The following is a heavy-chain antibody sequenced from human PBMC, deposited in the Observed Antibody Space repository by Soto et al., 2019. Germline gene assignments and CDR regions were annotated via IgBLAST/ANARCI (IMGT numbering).Heavy chain of an antibody. CDR1: GGSIISADSY. V-gene: IGHV4-31*11. CDR3: ARVAAISDNWFDP. CDR2: IAYSGDT. Sequence: SETLSLTCAVSGGSIISADSYWFWIRKHPGKGLEWIGYIAYSGDTYYNPSLRSRVTISADTSENKFSLTLKSVTAADTAVYFCARVAAISDNWFDPWGQGTLVTVSS. J-gene: IGHJ5*02. D-gene: IGHD2-15*01.